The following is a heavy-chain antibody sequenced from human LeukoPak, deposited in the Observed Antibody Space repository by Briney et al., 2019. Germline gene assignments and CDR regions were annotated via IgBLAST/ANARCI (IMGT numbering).Heavy chain of an antibody. CDR2: ISGSGGST. J-gene: IGHJ4*02. V-gene: IGHV3-23*01. D-gene: IGHD6-13*01. CDR3: ARGLYSSSSVGFDY. CDR1: GFTFDDYA. Sequence: GSLRLSCAASGFTFDDYAMHWVRQAPGKGLEWVSAISGSGGSTYYADSVKGRFTISRDNSKNTLYLQMNSLRAEDTAVYYCARGLYSSSSVGFDYWGQGTLVTVSS.